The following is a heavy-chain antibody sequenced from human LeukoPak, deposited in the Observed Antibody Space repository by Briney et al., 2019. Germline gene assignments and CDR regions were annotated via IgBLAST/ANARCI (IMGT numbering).Heavy chain of an antibody. J-gene: IGHJ4*02. D-gene: IGHD3-3*01. V-gene: IGHV3-21*01. Sequence: GGSLRLSCAASGFTFSSYSMNWVRQAPGKGLEWVSSISSSSSYIYYADSVKGRFTISSDNAKNSLYLQMNSLRAEDTAVYYCAREPYYDFWSGYYIHWGQGTLVTVSS. CDR1: GFTFSSYS. CDR3: AREPYYDFWSGYYIH. CDR2: ISSSSSYI.